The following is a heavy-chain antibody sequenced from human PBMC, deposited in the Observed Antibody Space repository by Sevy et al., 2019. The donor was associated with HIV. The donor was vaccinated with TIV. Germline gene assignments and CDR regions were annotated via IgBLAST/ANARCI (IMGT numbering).Heavy chain of an antibody. D-gene: IGHD3-3*01. CDR1: GYTFTSYG. CDR2: ISAYNGNT. V-gene: IGHV1-18*01. Sequence: ASVKVSCKASGYTFTSYGISWVRQAPGQGLEWMGWISAYNGNTNYAQKLQVRVTMTTDTSTSTAYMELRSLRSDDTAVYYCARDGNQYDFWSGYYFDAFDIWGQGTMVTVSS. J-gene: IGHJ3*02. CDR3: ARDGNQYDFWSGYYFDAFDI.